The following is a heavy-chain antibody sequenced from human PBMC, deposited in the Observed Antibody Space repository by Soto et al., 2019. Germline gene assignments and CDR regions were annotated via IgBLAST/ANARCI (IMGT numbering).Heavy chain of an antibody. Sequence: PSETLSLTCTVSGGSISSYYWSWIRQPPGKGLEWIGYIYYSGSTNYNPSLKSRVTISVDTSKNQFSLKLSSVTAADTAVYYCARVRLGELSSPWWFDPWGQGTLVTVSS. CDR3: ARVRLGELSSPWWFDP. CDR2: IYYSGST. V-gene: IGHV4-59*01. D-gene: IGHD3-16*02. CDR1: GGSISSYY. J-gene: IGHJ5*02.